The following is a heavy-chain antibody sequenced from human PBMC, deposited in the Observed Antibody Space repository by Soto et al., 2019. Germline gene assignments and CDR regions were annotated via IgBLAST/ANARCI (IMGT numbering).Heavy chain of an antibody. D-gene: IGHD3-3*01. J-gene: IGHJ6*02. V-gene: IGHV1-69*01. CDR3: ARSTYYDFWSGYYTYYYYDGMDV. CDR2: IIPIFGTA. CDR1: GGTFSSYA. Sequence: QVQLVQSGAEVKKPGSSVKVSCKASGGTFSSYAISWVRQAPGQGLEWMGGIIPIFGTANYAQKFQGRVTITADESTSTAYMELSSLRSEDTAVYYCARSTYYDFWSGYYTYYYYDGMDVWGQGTTVTVSS.